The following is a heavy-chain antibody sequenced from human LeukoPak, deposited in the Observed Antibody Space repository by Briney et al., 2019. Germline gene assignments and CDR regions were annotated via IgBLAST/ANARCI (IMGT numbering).Heavy chain of an antibody. Sequence: PSETLSLTCTVSGGSISSSSYYWGWIRQPPGKGLEWIGSIYYSGSTYYNPSLKSRVTISVDTSKNQFSLKLSSVTAADTAVYYCARGKGSPPLFWGQGTLVTVSS. CDR2: IYYSGST. CDR3: ARGKGSPPLF. J-gene: IGHJ4*02. D-gene: IGHD6-13*01. CDR1: GGSISSSSYY. V-gene: IGHV4-39*07.